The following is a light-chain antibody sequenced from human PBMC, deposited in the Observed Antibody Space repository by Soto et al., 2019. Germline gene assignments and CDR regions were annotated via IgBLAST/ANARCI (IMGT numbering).Light chain of an antibody. J-gene: IGLJ1*01. CDR2: EVS. CDR1: SSDVGGYNY. Sequence: PGQTITISCTGTSSDVGGYNYVSWYQQHPGKAPKLMIYEVSNRPSGVSNRFSGSKSGNTASLTISGLQAEDEADYYCSSYTSSSTLAYVFGTGTKVTVL. CDR3: SSYTSSSTLAYV. V-gene: IGLV2-14*01.